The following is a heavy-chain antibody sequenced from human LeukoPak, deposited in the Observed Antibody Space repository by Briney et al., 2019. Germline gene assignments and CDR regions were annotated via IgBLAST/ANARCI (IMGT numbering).Heavy chain of an antibody. CDR3: AKYCDNRSGYPYCLDY. V-gene: IGHV3-53*05. CDR2: IYSGGST. J-gene: IGHJ4*02. D-gene: IGHD3-3*01. Sequence: GGSLRLSCAVSGVTFSNYAMSWVRQAPGKGLEWVSLIYSGGSTYYADSVKGRFTISRDNSKDTVYLQMNSLRAEDTAVYYCAKYCDNRSGYPYCLDYWGQGTMVTVSS. CDR1: GVTFSNYA.